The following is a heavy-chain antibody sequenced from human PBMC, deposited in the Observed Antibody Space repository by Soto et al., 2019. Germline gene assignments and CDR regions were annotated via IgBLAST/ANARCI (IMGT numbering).Heavy chain of an antibody. V-gene: IGHV3-48*01. CDR1: GFTFSSYS. Sequence: PGGSLRLSCAASGFTFSSYSMNWVRQAPGKGLEWVSYISSNSSTIYYADYVKGRFTISRDNAKNSLYLQMNSLRAEDTAVYYCAREVYSSGWTPGGYFDYWGQGT. CDR2: ISSNSSTI. J-gene: IGHJ4*02. CDR3: AREVYSSGWTPGGYFDY. D-gene: IGHD6-19*01.